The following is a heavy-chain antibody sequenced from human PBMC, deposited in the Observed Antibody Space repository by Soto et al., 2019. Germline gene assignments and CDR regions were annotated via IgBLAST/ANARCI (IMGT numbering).Heavy chain of an antibody. CDR2: IGGSGGRT. V-gene: IGHV3-23*01. CDR3: AKEHITISGVLNPYGMDV. Sequence: PGGSLRLSCAASGFTFSSYAMSWVRQAPGKGLEWVSGIGGSGGRTYYADSVKGRFTISRDNSKNTLYLQVNRLRAEDTALYYCAKEHITISGVLNPYGMDVWGQGTTVTVSS. CDR1: GFTFSSYA. J-gene: IGHJ6*02. D-gene: IGHD3-3*01.